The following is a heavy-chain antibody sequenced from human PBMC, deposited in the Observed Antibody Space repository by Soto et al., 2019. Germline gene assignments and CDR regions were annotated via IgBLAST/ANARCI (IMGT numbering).Heavy chain of an antibody. CDR1: GFIFSNYA. J-gene: IGHJ4*02. CDR2: ISYDGGNE. Sequence: QVQLVESGGGVVQPGRSLRLSCAASGFIFSNYAMHWVRQAPGKGLEWVAVISYDGGNEYYADSLKGRFTISRDNSKNTLYLQMNSLRTEDTAVYYCARERHSDSWRNQIDYWGQGTLVTVAS. V-gene: IGHV3-30-3*01. CDR3: ARERHSDSWRNQIDY. D-gene: IGHD6-6*01.